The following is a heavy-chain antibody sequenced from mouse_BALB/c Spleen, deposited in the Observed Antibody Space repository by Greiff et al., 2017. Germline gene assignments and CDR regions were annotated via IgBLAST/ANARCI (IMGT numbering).Heavy chain of an antibody. CDR3: ARGRGSWFAY. CDR2: IWAGGST. CDR1: GFSLTSYG. V-gene: IGHV2-9*02. J-gene: IGHJ3*01. Sequence: VMLVESGPGLVAPSQSLSITCTVSGFSLTSYGVHWVRQPPGKGLEWLGVIWAGGSTNYNSALMSRLSISKDNSKSQVFLKMNSLQTDDTAMYYCARGRGSWFAYWGQGTLVTVSA.